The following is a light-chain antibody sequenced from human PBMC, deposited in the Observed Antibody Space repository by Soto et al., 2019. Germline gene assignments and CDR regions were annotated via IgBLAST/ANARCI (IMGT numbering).Light chain of an antibody. CDR2: DAS. Sequence: DIQMTQSPSSLSAFVGDRVTITCQASQDINIYLNWYQQKPGKAPKLLIYDASNLATGVPSKFSGSRSGTDFTFSISSLQPEDIATYYCQQYGNHPLTFGGGTKVE. CDR3: QQYGNHPLT. J-gene: IGKJ4*01. V-gene: IGKV1-33*01. CDR1: QDINIY.